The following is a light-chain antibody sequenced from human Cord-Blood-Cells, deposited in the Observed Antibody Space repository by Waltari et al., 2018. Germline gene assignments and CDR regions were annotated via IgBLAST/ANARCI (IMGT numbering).Light chain of an antibody. CDR2: DAS. CDR1: QDISNY. J-gene: IGKJ5*01. Sequence: DIQMTQSPSSLSASVGDRVTITCQASQDISNYLNWYQQKPGKDPKRLIYDASNLETGVPSRFSGSGSGTDFTFTISSLQPEDIATYYCQQYDNLLTFGQGTRLEIK. CDR3: QQYDNLLT. V-gene: IGKV1-33*01.